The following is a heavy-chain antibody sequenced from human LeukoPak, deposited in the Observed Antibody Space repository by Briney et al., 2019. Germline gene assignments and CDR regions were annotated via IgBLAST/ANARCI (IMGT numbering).Heavy chain of an antibody. J-gene: IGHJ4*02. Sequence: GGFLRLSCAAAGFTFSDYIMNWVCQAPGKGLELVASISRNSTYIHYADSVKGRFTISSDNASNSLLLQMNSLRAEDTAIYYCARDEGYYFDSWGQGNQVTVSS. CDR3: ARDEGYYFDS. V-gene: IGHV3-21*01. CDR1: GFTFSDYI. CDR2: ISRNSTYI.